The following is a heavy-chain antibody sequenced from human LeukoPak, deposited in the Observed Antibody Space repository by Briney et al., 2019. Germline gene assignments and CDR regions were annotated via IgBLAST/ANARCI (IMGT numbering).Heavy chain of an antibody. CDR3: ARDLEDTAMVDY. V-gene: IGHV3-7*01. Sequence: PGGSLRLSCAASGFTFSSYAMSWVRQAPGKGLEWVANIKQDGSEKYYVDSVKGRFTISRDNAKNSLYLQMNSLRAEDTAVYYCARDLEDTAMVDYWGQGTLVTVSS. CDR1: GFTFSSYA. D-gene: IGHD5-18*01. CDR2: IKQDGSEK. J-gene: IGHJ4*02.